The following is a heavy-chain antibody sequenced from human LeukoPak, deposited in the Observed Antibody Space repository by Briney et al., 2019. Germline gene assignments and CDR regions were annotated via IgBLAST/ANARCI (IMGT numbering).Heavy chain of an antibody. CDR2: INHSGST. J-gene: IGHJ4*01. D-gene: IGHD5-12*01. CDR3: AGVATEGY. V-gene: IGHV4-34*01. Sequence: SQTLSLACAVYGGSFSGYYWSWIRQPPGKGLEWIGEINHSGSTNYNPSLKSRVTISVDPSKNQFSLKLSSVTAADTAVYYCAGVATEGYWGQGTLVTVSS. CDR1: GGSFSGYY.